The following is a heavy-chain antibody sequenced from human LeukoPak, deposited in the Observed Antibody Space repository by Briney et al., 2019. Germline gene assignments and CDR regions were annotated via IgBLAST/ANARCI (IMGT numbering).Heavy chain of an antibody. D-gene: IGHD2-15*01. CDR1: GFTFSSYW. V-gene: IGHV3-74*01. J-gene: IGHJ4*02. CDR3: ARGFPAAWSGGSCYLLDY. Sequence: GGSLRLSCAASGFTFSSYWMHWVRQAPGKGLVWVSRINSDGSSTSYADSVKGRFTISRDNAKNTLYLQMNSLRAEDTAVYYCARGFPAAWSGGSCYLLDYWGQGTLVTVSS. CDR2: INSDGSST.